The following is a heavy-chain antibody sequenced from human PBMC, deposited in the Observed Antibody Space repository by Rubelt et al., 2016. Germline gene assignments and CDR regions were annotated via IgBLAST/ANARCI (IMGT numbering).Heavy chain of an antibody. D-gene: IGHD4-11*01. CDR1: GFTFSSYS. CDR3: AREGTPLFGELQYYGMDV. Sequence: GSLRLSCAASGFTFSSYSMNWVRQAPGKGLEWVSYISSDSSTVYYADSVKGRFTISRDNSKNMLSLEMNSLRFEETAVYFCAREGTPLFGELQYYGMDVWGQGTTVIVSS. CDR2: ISSDSSTV. V-gene: IGHV3-48*01. J-gene: IGHJ6*02.